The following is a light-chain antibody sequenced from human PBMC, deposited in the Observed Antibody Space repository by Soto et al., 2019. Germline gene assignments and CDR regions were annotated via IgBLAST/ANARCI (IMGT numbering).Light chain of an antibody. CDR2: EGS. CDR1: SSDVGSYNL. V-gene: IGLV2-14*02. Sequence: QSALTQPASVSGSPGQSITISCTGTSSDVGSYNLVSWYQQHPGKAPKLMIYEGSKRPSGVSNRFSGSKSGNTASLTVSGLQAEDEADYYCNSYAGSDNLVFGGGTKLTVL. CDR3: NSYAGSDNLV. J-gene: IGLJ3*02.